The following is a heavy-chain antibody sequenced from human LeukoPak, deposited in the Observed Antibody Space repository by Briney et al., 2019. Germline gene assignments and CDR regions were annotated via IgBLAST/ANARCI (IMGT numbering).Heavy chain of an antibody. D-gene: IGHD6-13*01. CDR1: GGTFSSYA. CDR3: ASIGTYSSSWYGQGWFDP. Sequence: SVKVSCKASGGTFSSYAISWVRQAPGQGLEWMGGIIPILGTANYAQKFQGRVTITADESTSTAYMELSSLRSEDTAVYYCASIGTYSSSWYGQGWFDPWGQGTLVTVSS. V-gene: IGHV1-69*13. J-gene: IGHJ5*02. CDR2: IIPILGTA.